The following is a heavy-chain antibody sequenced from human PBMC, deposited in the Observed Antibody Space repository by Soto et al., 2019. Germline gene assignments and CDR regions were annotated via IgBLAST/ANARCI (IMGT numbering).Heavy chain of an antibody. CDR3: AHSRLVLADY. CDR2: IYWDDDK. V-gene: IGHV2-5*02. Sequence: QITLKESGPTLVKPTQTLTLTCTFSGFSLGTRGMGVGWIRQPPGKALEWLTVIYWDDDKRYSPSLKSRLTITXDTSKNQVVLTMTNMDPVDTATYYCAHSRLVLADYWGQGTLVTVSS. D-gene: IGHD6-19*01. CDR1: GFSLGTRGMG. J-gene: IGHJ4*02.